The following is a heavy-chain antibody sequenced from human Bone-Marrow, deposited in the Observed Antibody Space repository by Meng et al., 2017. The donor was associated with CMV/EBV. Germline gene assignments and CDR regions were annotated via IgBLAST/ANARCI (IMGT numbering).Heavy chain of an antibody. Sequence: GESLKISCAASGFSFSSYGMHWVRQAPGKGLEWVAVIWYDGSNKYYADSVKGRFTISRDNSKNTLYLQMNSLRAEDTAVYYCARSITIFGVAGPFDYWGQGTLVTVSS. D-gene: IGHD3-3*01. V-gene: IGHV3-33*01. CDR3: ARSITIFGVAGPFDY. CDR1: GFSFSSYG. J-gene: IGHJ4*02. CDR2: IWYDGSNK.